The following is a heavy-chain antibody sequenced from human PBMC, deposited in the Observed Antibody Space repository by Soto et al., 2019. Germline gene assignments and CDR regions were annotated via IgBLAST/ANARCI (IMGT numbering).Heavy chain of an antibody. CDR3: ARHLYGSGERFDP. V-gene: IGHV4-59*08. CDR1: GGSISSYY. D-gene: IGHD3-10*01. CDR2: IYYSGST. Sequence: TSETLSLTCTVSGGSISSYYWSGSRQPPGKGLEWIGYIYYSGSTNYNPSLKSRVTISVDTSKNQFSLKLSSVTAADTAVYYCARHLYGSGERFDPWGQGTLVTVSS. J-gene: IGHJ5*02.